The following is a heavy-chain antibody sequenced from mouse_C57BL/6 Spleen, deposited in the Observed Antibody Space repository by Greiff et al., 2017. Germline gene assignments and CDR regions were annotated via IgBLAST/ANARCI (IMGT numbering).Heavy chain of an antibody. Sequence: QVQLQQPGAELVRPGSSVKLSCKASGYTFTSYWMDWVKQRPGQGLEWIGNIYPSDSETHYNQKFKDKATLTVDKSSSTAYMQLSSLTSEDSAVYYCARDYYYGSSSHWYFDVWGTWTTVTVSS. J-gene: IGHJ1*03. CDR1: GYTFTSYW. CDR3: ARDYYYGSSSHWYFDV. V-gene: IGHV1-61*01. D-gene: IGHD1-1*01. CDR2: IYPSDSET.